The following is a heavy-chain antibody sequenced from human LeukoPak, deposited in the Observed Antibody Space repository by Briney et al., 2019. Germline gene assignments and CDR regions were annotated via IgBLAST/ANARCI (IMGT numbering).Heavy chain of an antibody. CDR3: ARDRITMVRGVPYDYFGMDV. CDR1: GDSVSSDSAA. V-gene: IGHV6-1*01. CDR2: TYYRSKWYN. J-gene: IGHJ6*02. Sequence: SQTLSLTCAISGDSVSSDSAAWNWIRQSPSRGLEWLGRTYYRSKWYNEYAVAVKSRAIISPDTATNAFSLQLSSVSPEDTAVYFCARDRITMVRGVPYDYFGMDVWGQGTTVTVSS. D-gene: IGHD3-10*01.